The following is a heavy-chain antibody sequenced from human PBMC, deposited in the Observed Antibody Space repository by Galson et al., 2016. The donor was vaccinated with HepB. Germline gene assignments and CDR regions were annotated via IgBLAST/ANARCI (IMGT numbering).Heavy chain of an antibody. V-gene: IGHV3-30*18. CDR2: TSSDGSNK. J-gene: IGHJ4*02. CDR1: GFTFSSYG. Sequence: SLRLSCAASGFTFSSYGMHWVRQAPGKGLEWVAVTSSDGSNKHYADPVKGRFTISRDNSKKTLYLQMNSLRAEDTAVYYCAKVSDEYYFDYWGQGTLVTVSS. CDR3: AKVSDEYYFDY.